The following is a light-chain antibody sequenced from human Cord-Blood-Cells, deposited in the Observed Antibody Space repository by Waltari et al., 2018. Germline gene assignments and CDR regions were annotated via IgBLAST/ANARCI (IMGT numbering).Light chain of an antibody. Sequence: DIQMTHSPSSLSASVVDRVTITCQASQDISNYLNWYQQKPGKAPKLLIYDASNLETGVPSRFSGSGSGTDFTFTISSLQPEDIATYYCQQYDNLPYTFGQGTKLEIK. CDR2: DAS. V-gene: IGKV1-33*01. J-gene: IGKJ2*01. CDR1: QDISNY. CDR3: QQYDNLPYT.